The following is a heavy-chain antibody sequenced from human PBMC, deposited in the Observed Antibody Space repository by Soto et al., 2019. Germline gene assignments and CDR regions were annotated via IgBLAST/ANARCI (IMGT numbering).Heavy chain of an antibody. V-gene: IGHV1-69*01. CDR2: IIPIFGTA. CDR3: ASSYCSSTSCYALHYYYGMDV. J-gene: IGHJ6*02. Sequence: QVQLVQSGAEVKKPGSSVKVSCKASGGTFSSYAISWVRQAPGQGLEWMGGIIPIFGTANYAQKFQGRVTITADECTSRAYMELSSLRSEDTAVYYCASSYCSSTSCYALHYYYGMDVWGQGTTVTVSS. CDR1: GGTFSSYA. D-gene: IGHD2-2*01.